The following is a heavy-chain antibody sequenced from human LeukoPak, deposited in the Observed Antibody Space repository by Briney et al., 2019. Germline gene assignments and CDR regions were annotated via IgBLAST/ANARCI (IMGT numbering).Heavy chain of an antibody. J-gene: IGHJ6*02. V-gene: IGHV3-23*01. CDR3: ARDVYSSSWYGYKYYYGMDV. CDR1: GFTFSSYA. CDR2: ISGSGGST. D-gene: IGHD6-13*01. Sequence: GGSLRLSCAASGFTFSSYAMSWVRQAPGKRLEWVSAISGSGGSTYYADSVKGRFTISRDNSKNTLYLQMNSLRAEDTAVYYCARDVYSSSWYGYKYYYGMDVWGQGTTVTVSS.